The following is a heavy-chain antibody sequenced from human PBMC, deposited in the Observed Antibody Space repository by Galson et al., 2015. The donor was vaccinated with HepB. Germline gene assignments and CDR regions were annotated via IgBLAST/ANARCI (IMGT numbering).Heavy chain of an antibody. CDR2: IYSGGST. D-gene: IGHD3-16*01. CDR3: ARAHDPGGRDRGVWAFDI. CDR1: GFTVSSNY. V-gene: IGHV3-53*04. Sequence: SLRLSCAASGFTVSSNYMSWVRQAPGKGLEWVSVIYSGGSTYYADSVKGRFTISRHNSKNTLYLQMNSLRAEDTAVYYCARAHDPGGRDRGVWAFDIWGQGTMVTVSS. J-gene: IGHJ3*02.